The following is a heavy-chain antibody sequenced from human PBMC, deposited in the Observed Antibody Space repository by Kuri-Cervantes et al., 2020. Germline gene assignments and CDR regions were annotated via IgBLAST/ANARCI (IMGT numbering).Heavy chain of an antibody. Sequence: GGSLRLSCAASGFTFDDYAMRWVRQAPGKGLEWVSGISWNSGSIGYADSVKGRFTISRDNAKNSLYLQMNSLRAEDTALYYCAKDLSGSPSYYYYYGMDVWGQGTTVTVSS. J-gene: IGHJ6*02. D-gene: IGHD3-10*01. CDR1: GFTFDDYA. V-gene: IGHV3-9*01. CDR2: ISWNSGSI. CDR3: AKDLSGSPSYYYYYGMDV.